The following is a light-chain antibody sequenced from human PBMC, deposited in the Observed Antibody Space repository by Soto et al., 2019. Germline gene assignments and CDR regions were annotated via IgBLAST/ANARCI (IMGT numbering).Light chain of an antibody. Sequence: EIVMTQSPATLSVSPGERATLSCRASQSISSNLAWYQQKPGQAPRLLIYGESTRATGIPARFSGSGSGTEFILTISSLQSEDFAVYYCLQYNNWPPWTFGQGTKVEIK. J-gene: IGKJ1*01. CDR3: LQYNNWPPWT. CDR2: GES. CDR1: QSISSN. V-gene: IGKV3D-15*01.